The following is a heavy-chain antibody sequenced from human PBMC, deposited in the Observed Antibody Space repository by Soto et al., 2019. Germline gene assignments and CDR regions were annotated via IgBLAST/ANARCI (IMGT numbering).Heavy chain of an antibody. CDR1: GYTFTSYG. V-gene: IGHV1-18*01. Sequence: ASVKVSCKASGYTFTSYGISWVRQAPGQGLEWMGWISAYNGNTNYAPNLQGRVTMTTDTSTTTAYMELRSLTSDDTAVYYCAREMWTRSGPQNFFDYWGLGALVTVSS. CDR2: ISAYNGNT. J-gene: IGHJ4*02. D-gene: IGHD6-25*01. CDR3: AREMWTRSGPQNFFDY.